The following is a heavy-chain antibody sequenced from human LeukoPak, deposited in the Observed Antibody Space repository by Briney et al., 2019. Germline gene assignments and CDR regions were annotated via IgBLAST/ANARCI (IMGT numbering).Heavy chain of an antibody. CDR3: AGHHPRNAVDF. CDR1: GGSISSYY. CDR2: ISDIGSI. V-gene: IGHV4-59*08. D-gene: IGHD2-8*01. Sequence: SETLSLTCTVSGGSISSYYWSWIRQPPGKGLEWIAYISDIGSINYNPSLKSRVTMSLDTSKNQFSLKLSSVTAADTAVYYCAGHHPRNAVDFWGQGTLVTVSS. J-gene: IGHJ4*02.